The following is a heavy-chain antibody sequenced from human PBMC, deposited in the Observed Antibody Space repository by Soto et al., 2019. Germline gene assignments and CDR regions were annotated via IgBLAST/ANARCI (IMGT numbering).Heavy chain of an antibody. D-gene: IGHD6-13*01. J-gene: IGHJ4*02. Sequence: ASVKVSCKASGYTFTGYYMHWVRQAPGQGLEWMGWINPNSGGTNYAQKFQGRVTMTRDTSISTAYMELSSLRSDDTAVYYCARFYSSRWYSRHFDSWGQGTLVTVSS. V-gene: IGHV1-2*02. CDR3: ARFYSSRWYSRHFDS. CDR1: GYTFTGYY. CDR2: INPNSGGT.